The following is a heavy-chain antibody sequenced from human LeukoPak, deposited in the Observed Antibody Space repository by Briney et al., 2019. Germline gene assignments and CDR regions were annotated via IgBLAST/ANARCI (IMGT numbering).Heavy chain of an antibody. J-gene: IGHJ6*02. Sequence: GGSLRLSCAASGFTFSSSWMHWVRQAPGKGLVWVSHINSDGSNTRYADSVKGRFTISRDNAKNTLYLQMDSLRAEDTAVYYCARDFSYDMDVWGQGTTVTVTS. CDR1: GFTFSSSW. V-gene: IGHV3-74*01. CDR2: INSDGSNT. CDR3: ARDFSYDMDV.